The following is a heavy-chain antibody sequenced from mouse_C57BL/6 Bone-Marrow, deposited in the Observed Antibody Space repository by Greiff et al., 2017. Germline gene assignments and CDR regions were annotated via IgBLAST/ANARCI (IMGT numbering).Heavy chain of an antibody. J-gene: IGHJ3*01. CDR3: ARFEGIWLRGAFAY. D-gene: IGHD2-2*01. CDR1: GYTFTDHT. Sequence: QVQLQQSDAELVKPGASVKISCKVSGYTFTDHTIHWMKQRPEQGLEWIGYIYPGDGSTKYNEKFKGKATLTADKSSSTAYLQLNSLTSEDSAVYFCARFEGIWLRGAFAYWGQGTLVTVSA. V-gene: IGHV1-78*01. CDR2: IYPGDGST.